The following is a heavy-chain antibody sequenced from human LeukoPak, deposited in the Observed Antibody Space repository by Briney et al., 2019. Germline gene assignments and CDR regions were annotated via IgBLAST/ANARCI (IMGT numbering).Heavy chain of an antibody. CDR1: GGSISSFH. V-gene: IGHV4-59*08. CDR3: AKHVHCSGGSCYRYGMDV. D-gene: IGHD2-15*01. CDR2: NHNTGNT. Sequence: PSESLSLTCAVSGGSISSFHRSWIRQPPGMGLEWIGFNHNTGNTNYNPSLYRRVTISVDTSTNQFSLRLSSVTAADTAVYFCAKHVHCSGGSCYRYGMDVWGQGTTVTVSS. J-gene: IGHJ6*02.